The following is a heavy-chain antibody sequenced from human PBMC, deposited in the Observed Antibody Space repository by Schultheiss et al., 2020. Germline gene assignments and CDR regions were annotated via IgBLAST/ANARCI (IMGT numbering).Heavy chain of an antibody. J-gene: IGHJ3*02. Sequence: SVKVSCKASGYTFTGYYMHWVRQAPGQGLEWMGRIIPILGIANYAQKFQGRVTITADKSTSTAYMELSSLRSEDTAVYYCARDYYDSSGPGGIWGQGTMVTVSS. CDR2: IIPILGIA. D-gene: IGHD3-22*01. CDR3: ARDYYDSSGPGGI. V-gene: IGHV1-69*04. CDR1: GYTFTGYY.